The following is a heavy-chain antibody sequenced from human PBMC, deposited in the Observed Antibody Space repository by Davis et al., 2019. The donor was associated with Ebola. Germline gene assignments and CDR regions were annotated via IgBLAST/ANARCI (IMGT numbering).Heavy chain of an antibody. Sequence: SVKVSCKASGGTFRPYAISWVRQAPGQGLEWMGGIIPIFGTANYAQKFQGRVTITADESTSTAYMELSSLRSEDTAVYYCARESSRMVVVPAAPKVEPSYYYYGMDVWGQGTTVTVSS. CDR2: IIPIFGTA. CDR3: ARESSRMVVVPAAPKVEPSYYYYGMDV. CDR1: GGTFRPYA. D-gene: IGHD2-2*01. V-gene: IGHV1-69*13. J-gene: IGHJ6*02.